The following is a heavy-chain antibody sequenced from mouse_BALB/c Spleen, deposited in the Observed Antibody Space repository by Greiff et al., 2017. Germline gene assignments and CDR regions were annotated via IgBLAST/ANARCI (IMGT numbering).Heavy chain of an antibody. Sequence: VQLQQSGPGLVKPSQSLSLTCTVTGYSITSDYAWNWIRQFPGNKLEWMGYISYSGSTSYNPSLKSRISITRDTSKNQFFLQLNSVTTEDTATYYCARHYYGSSLYYFDYWGQGTTLTVSS. CDR2: ISYSGST. D-gene: IGHD1-1*01. J-gene: IGHJ2*01. V-gene: IGHV3-2*02. CDR3: ARHYYGSSLYYFDY. CDR1: GYSITSDYA.